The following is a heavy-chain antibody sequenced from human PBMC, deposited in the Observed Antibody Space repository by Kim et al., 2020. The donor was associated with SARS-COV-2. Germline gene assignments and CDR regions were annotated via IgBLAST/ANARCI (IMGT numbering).Heavy chain of an antibody. CDR2: INAGNGNT. J-gene: IGHJ6*02. D-gene: IGHD3-3*01. Sequence: ASVKVSCKASGYTFTSYAMHWVRQAPGQRLEWMGWINAGNGNTKYSQKFQGRVTITRDTSASTAYMELSSLRSEDTAVYYCAIMRTTIFGVVISFGYYYYGMDVWGQGTTVTVSS. V-gene: IGHV1-3*01. CDR1: GYTFTSYA. CDR3: AIMRTTIFGVVISFGYYYYGMDV.